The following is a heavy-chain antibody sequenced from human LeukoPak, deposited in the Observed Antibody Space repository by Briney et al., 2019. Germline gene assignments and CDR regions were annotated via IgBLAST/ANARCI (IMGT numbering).Heavy chain of an antibody. CDR3: AKRGVVIRVFLVGFHKEAYYFDS. V-gene: IGHV3-23*01. Sequence: GGSLRLSCAVSGITLSNFGMSWVRQAPGKGLEWVAGLSGSGGGTNYADSVQGRFTISRDNPKNTLYLQMNSLRAEDTAVYFCAKRGVVIRVFLVGFHKEAYYFDSWGQGALVTVSS. CDR2: LSGSGGGT. D-gene: IGHD3-10*01. J-gene: IGHJ4*02. CDR1: GITLSNFG.